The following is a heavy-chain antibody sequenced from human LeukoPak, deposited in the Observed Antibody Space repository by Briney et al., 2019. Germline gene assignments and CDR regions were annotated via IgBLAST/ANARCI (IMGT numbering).Heavy chain of an antibody. J-gene: IGHJ4*02. V-gene: IGHV4-38-2*02. CDR1: GYSICSGYY. Sequence: SETLSLTCTVSGYSICSGYYWGWMRQPPGKGLEWIGSIYHSGSTYYNPSLKSRVTISVDTSKNQFSLKLSSVTAADTAVYYCARGSYDILTGYPYYFDYWGQGTLVTVSS. CDR2: IYHSGST. CDR3: ARGSYDILTGYPYYFDY. D-gene: IGHD3-9*01.